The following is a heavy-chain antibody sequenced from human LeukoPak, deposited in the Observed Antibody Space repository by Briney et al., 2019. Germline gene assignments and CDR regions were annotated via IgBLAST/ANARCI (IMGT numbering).Heavy chain of an antibody. CDR3: ARDPAFAGVVAWDY. CDR1: GFTFSSYA. Sequence: QPGGSLRLSCAASGFTFSSYAMHWVRQAPGKGLEWVAVISYDGSNKYYADSVKGRFTISRDNSKNTLYLQMNSLRAEDTAVYYCARDPAFAGVVAWDYWGQGTLVTVSS. J-gene: IGHJ4*02. CDR2: ISYDGSNK. D-gene: IGHD2-2*01. V-gene: IGHV3-30-3*01.